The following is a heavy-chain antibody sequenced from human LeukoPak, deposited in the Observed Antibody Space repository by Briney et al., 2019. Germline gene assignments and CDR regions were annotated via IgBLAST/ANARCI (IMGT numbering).Heavy chain of an antibody. Sequence: ASVKVSCKASGYTFTGYYMHWVRQAPGQGLEWMGWINPNSGGTNYAQKFQGRVTMTTDTSTSTAYMELRSLRSDDTAVYYCARVTMIVVGVDYWGQGTLVTVSS. D-gene: IGHD3-22*01. CDR3: ARVTMIVVGVDY. J-gene: IGHJ4*02. V-gene: IGHV1-2*02. CDR2: INPNSGGT. CDR1: GYTFTGYY.